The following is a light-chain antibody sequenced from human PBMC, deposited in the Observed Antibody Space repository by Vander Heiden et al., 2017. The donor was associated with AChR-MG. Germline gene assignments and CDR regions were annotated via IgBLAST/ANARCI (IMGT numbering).Light chain of an antibody. CDR1: QSVSNSC. V-gene: IGKV3-20*01. CDR3: QQPGRSPTWT. Sequence: ELVLTQSPGTLSLSAGGRATLTCRAGQSVSNSCLSWYQQQPRRAAGLLMYGTSRRAAGIADGFSGGGSWRDFTLTISRMEPEDFAVNYCQQPGRSPTWTFGQGTRVDIK. J-gene: IGKJ1*01. CDR2: GTS.